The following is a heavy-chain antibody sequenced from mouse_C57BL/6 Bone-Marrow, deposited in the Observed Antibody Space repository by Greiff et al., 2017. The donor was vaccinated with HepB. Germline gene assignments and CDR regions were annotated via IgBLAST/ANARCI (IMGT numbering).Heavy chain of an antibody. J-gene: IGHJ4*01. V-gene: IGHV5-12*01. Sequence: EVQLVESGGGLVQPGGSLKLSCAASGFTFSDYYMYWVRQTPEKRLEWVAYISNGGGSTYYPYTVKGRFTISRDNAKNTLYLQMSRLKSEDTAMYYCARLPFYAMDYWGQGTSVTVSS. CDR1: GFTFSDYY. CDR2: ISNGGGST. CDR3: ARLPFYAMDY.